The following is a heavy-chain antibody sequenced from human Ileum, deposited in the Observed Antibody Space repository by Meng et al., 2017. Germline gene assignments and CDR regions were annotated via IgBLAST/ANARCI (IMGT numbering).Heavy chain of an antibody. D-gene: IGHD2-2*01. CDR3: ARQYCSSSSCYLIDD. V-gene: IGHV1-69*06. J-gene: IGHJ4*01. CDR1: GGTFTTNT. CDR2: IIPMFDTA. Sequence: QEQLVQAGVGMNKPGSSVKVSCKASGGTFTTNTFNWVRLAPGQGLEWLGQIIPMFDTANYAQKFQGRVTLTADKSTRTAFMELSSLRSEDTAVYYCARQYCSSSSCYLIDDWGHGTLVTVSS.